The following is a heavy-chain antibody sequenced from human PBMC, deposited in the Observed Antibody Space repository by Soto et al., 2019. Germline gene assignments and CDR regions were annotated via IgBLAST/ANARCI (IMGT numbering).Heavy chain of an antibody. J-gene: IGHJ6*02. CDR3: ARHVYCDAGRCYLSYYGMDV. D-gene: IGHD2-15*01. V-gene: IGHV4-39*01. CDR2: IYYSGST. CDR1: GASITSSSYY. Sequence: QVQLQESGPGLVKPSETLSLTCTVSGASITSSSYYWGWIRQPPGKGPEWIGSIYYSGSTYYNPSLKSRVTSSVDTSKNQFSLKLSSVTAADTSVYYCARHVYCDAGRCYLSYYGMDVWGQGTTVTVSS.